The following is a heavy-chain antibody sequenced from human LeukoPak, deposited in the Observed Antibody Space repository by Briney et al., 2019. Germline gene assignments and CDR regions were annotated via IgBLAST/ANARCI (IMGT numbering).Heavy chain of an antibody. D-gene: IGHD7-27*01. CDR3: ARPLTDLDAFDI. J-gene: IGHJ3*02. V-gene: IGHV4-39*01. CDR1: GGSISSSSYY. Sequence: SQTLSLTCTVSGGSISSSSYYWGWIRQPPGKGLEWIGSIYYSGSTYYNPSLKSRVTISGDTPKNQFSLKLSSVTAADTAVYYCARPLTDLDAFDIWGQGTMVTVSS. CDR2: IYYSGST.